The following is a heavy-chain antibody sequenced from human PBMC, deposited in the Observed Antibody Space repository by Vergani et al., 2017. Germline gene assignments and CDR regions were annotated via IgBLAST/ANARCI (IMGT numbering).Heavy chain of an antibody. CDR2: IGTAGDT. J-gene: IGHJ6*02. V-gene: IGHV3-13*01. CDR3: ARKVQLFGMDV. CDR1: GFTFSSYD. Sequence: EVQLLESGGGLVQPGGSLRLSCAASGFTFSSYDMHWVRQATGKGLEWVSAIGTAGDTYYPGSVKGRFTISRENAKNSLYLQMNSLRAGDTAVYYCARKVQLFGMDVWGQGTTVTVSS. D-gene: IGHD5-18*01.